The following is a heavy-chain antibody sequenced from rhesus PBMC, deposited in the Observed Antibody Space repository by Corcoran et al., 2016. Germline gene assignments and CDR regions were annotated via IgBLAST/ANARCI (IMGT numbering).Heavy chain of an antibody. V-gene: IGHV4-173*01. CDR3: ARDWGYSGSYYFSRGGFDY. Sequence: QVQLQESGPGLVKPSETLSLTCAVSGGSISSNYWSWIRQPPGKGLEWIGRISGSGGSPDYNPSLKSRVTISTDTSKNQFSLKLSSVTAADTAVYYCARDWGYSGSYYFSRGGFDYWGQGVLVTVSS. D-gene: IGHD3-16*01. J-gene: IGHJ4*01. CDR1: GGSISSNY. CDR2: ISGSGGSP.